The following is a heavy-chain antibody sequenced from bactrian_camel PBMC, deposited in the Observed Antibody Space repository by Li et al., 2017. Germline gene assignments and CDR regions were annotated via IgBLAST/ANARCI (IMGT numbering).Heavy chain of an antibody. CDR2: IDEDGDT. V-gene: IGHV3S53*01. D-gene: IGHD3*01. CDR3: ASSSAVCTDRMIYQVWMFNY. Sequence: VQLVESGGGSVQAGKSLRPSCAASGYIYSRYCMGWFRQAPGKEREGVAAIDEDGDTSYSDSVKGRFTISQDNANMVYLQMNSLKPEDTAMYYCASSSAVCTDRMIYQVWMFNYWGQGTQVTVS. J-gene: IGHJ4*01. CDR1: GYIYSRYC.